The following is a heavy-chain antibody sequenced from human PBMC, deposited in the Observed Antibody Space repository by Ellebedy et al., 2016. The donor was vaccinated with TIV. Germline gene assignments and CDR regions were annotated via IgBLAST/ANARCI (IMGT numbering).Heavy chain of an antibody. D-gene: IGHD6-19*01. CDR1: GFTFSSYN. V-gene: IGHV3-48*04. J-gene: IGHJ4*02. Sequence: GGSLRLSCAASGFTFSSYNMNWVRQAPGKGLEWVSYISSSGSTIYYADSVKGRFTISRDNAKNSLYLQMNSLRAEDTAVYYCARAGSSGWYGFYGYWGQGTLVTVSS. CDR2: ISSSGSTI. CDR3: ARAGSSGWYGFYGY.